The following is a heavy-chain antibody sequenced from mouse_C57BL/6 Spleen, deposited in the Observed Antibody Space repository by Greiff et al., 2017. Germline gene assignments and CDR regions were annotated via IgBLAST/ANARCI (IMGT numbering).Heavy chain of an antibody. Sequence: VQLQQPGAELVMPGASVKLSCKASGYTFTSYWMHWVKQRPGQGLEWIGEIDPSDSYTNYNQKFKGKSTLTVDKSSSTAYMQLSSLTSEDSAVYYCARCYGSSDDAMDYWGQGTSVTVSS. D-gene: IGHD1-1*01. V-gene: IGHV1-69*01. CDR1: GYTFTSYW. J-gene: IGHJ4*01. CDR2: IDPSDSYT. CDR3: ARCYGSSDDAMDY.